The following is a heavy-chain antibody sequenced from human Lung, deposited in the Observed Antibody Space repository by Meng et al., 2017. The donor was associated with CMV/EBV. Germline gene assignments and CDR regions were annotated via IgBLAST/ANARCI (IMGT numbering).Heavy chain of an antibody. CDR3: ARGGYSSGWYGNYFDY. CDR2: INWNGGST. Sequence: GESLKISCAASGFTFDDYGMSWVRQAPGKGLEWVSGINWNGGSTGYADSVKGRFTISRDNAKNSLYLQMNSLRAEDTALYYCARGGYSSGWYGNYFDYWGQRTLVTVSS. CDR1: GFTFDDYG. V-gene: IGHV3-20*04. J-gene: IGHJ4*02. D-gene: IGHD6-19*01.